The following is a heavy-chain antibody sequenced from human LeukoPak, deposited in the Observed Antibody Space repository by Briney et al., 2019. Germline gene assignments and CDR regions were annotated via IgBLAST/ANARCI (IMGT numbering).Heavy chain of an antibody. Sequence: PSQTLSLTCTVAAASTGSYYRSWVRQPPAEGLEWDGCIYYSGSTTYNTSPKRGVTISVDTSKNQFSLKLSSVTAADAAVYYWATTLAARGVGYWGQGTLVTVSS. CDR1: AASTGSYY. V-gene: IGHV4-59*01. D-gene: IGHD6-6*01. CDR3: ATTLAARGVGY. J-gene: IGHJ4*02. CDR2: IYYSGST.